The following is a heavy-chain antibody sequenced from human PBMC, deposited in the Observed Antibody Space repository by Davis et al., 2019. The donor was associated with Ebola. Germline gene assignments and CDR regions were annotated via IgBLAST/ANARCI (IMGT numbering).Heavy chain of an antibody. D-gene: IGHD2-15*01. Sequence: AASVKVSCKASGYTFTSYGISWVRQAPGQGLEWMGWISAYNGNTNYAQKLQGRVTMTTDTSTSTAYMELRSLRSDDTAVYYCAREGTIVVVVAAANWFDPWGQGTLVTVSS. CDR3: AREGTIVVVVAAANWFDP. V-gene: IGHV1-18*01. J-gene: IGHJ5*02. CDR2: ISAYNGNT. CDR1: GYTFTSYG.